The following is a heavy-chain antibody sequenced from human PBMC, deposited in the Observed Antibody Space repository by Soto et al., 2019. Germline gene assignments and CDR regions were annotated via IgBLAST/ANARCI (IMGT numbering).Heavy chain of an antibody. CDR2: INPNSGTT. V-gene: IGHV1-2*04. Sequence: ASVKVSWKTSGYTFIGYYIHWVRQAPGQGLEWMGWINPNSGTTNYAQKFQGWVTMTRDTSISTAYMELSRLRSGDTAVYYCARDIRGYYYGMDVWGQGTTVTVSS. D-gene: IGHD3-22*01. J-gene: IGHJ6*02. CDR1: GYTFIGYY. CDR3: ARDIRGYYYGMDV.